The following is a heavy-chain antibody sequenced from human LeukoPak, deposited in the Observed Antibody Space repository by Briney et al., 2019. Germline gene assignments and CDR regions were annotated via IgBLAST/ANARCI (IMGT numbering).Heavy chain of an antibody. Sequence: ASVKVSCKSSGYSFTGYFIHWVRQAPGQGFEWMGWIDPNSGVTKYARKFQGRVTMARDTSITTTYMDLSRLSSDDTAVYYCARRGYSGYDFDYWGQGTLVTVSS. CDR1: GYSFTGYF. V-gene: IGHV1-2*02. CDR2: IDPNSGVT. J-gene: IGHJ4*02. CDR3: ARRGYSGYDFDY. D-gene: IGHD5-12*01.